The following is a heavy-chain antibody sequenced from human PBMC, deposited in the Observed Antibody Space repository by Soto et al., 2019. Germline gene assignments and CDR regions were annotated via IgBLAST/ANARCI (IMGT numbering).Heavy chain of an antibody. CDR3: ARGGCSGGSCYSDYYYYYGMDV. CDR1: GGSFSGYY. CDR2: TNHSGST. J-gene: IGHJ6*02. Sequence: SETLSHTCAVYGGSFSGYYWSWIRQPPGKGLEWIGETNHSGSTNYNPSLKSRVTISVDTSKNQFSLKLSSVTAADTAVYYCARGGCSGGSCYSDYYYYYGMDVWGQGTTVT. D-gene: IGHD2-15*01. V-gene: IGHV4-34*01.